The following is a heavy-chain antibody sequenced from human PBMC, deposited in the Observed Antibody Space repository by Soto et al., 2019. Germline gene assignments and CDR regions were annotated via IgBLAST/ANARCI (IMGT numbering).Heavy chain of an antibody. CDR2: ISYDGNNK. D-gene: IGHD3-22*01. CDR1: GFTFRNNG. CDR3: AKGGSGNYLTYYYYYGMDV. V-gene: IGHV3-30*18. J-gene: IGHJ6*02. Sequence: GGSLRLSCEASGFTFRNNGMHWVRQVPGKGLEWVAVISYDGNNKYYADSVKGRFTISRDNSKNTVYLQMNNLRAEDTAMYYCAKGGSGNYLTYYYYYGMDVWGQGTTVTVSS.